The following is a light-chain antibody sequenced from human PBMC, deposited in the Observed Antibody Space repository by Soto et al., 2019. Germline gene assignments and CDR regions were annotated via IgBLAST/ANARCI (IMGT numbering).Light chain of an antibody. J-gene: IGKJ1*01. Sequence: EIVMTQSPATLSLSPGERATLSCRASQSVSSSYLAWYQQKPGQAPRLLIYGASSRATGIPDRFSGSGSGTDVTLTISRLEPEDFAVDYCQQYGSSPWGFGQGTKVDI. V-gene: IGKV3-20*01. CDR2: GAS. CDR3: QQYGSSPWG. CDR1: QSVSSSY.